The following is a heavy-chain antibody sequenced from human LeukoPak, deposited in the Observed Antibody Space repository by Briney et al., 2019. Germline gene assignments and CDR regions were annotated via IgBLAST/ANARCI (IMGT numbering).Heavy chain of an antibody. J-gene: IGHJ5*02. Sequence: SETLSLTCAVYGGSFSGYYWSWIRQPPGKGLEWIGEINHSGSTNYNPSLKSRVTISVDTSKNQFSLKLSSVTAADTAVYYCARRGYSYGYRGVALFQVRGGSQYNWFDPWGQGTLVTVSS. D-gene: IGHD5-18*01. CDR2: INHSGST. CDR3: ARRGYSYGYRGVALFQVRGGSQYNWFDP. CDR1: GGSFSGYY. V-gene: IGHV4-34*01.